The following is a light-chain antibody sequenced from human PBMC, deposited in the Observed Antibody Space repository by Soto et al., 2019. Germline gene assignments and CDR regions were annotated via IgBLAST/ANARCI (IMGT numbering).Light chain of an antibody. CDR1: QTISSW. V-gene: IGKV1-5*03. CDR2: KAS. J-gene: IGKJ1*01. CDR3: QQYNNWPPWM. Sequence: DIELTPSPYTLCASVGDRVTLTCLAGQTISSWLAWYRQKPGKAPKLLIYKASTLKSGVPSRFSGSGSGTEFTLTISSLQSEDFAVYYCQQYNNWPPWMFGQGTKVDI.